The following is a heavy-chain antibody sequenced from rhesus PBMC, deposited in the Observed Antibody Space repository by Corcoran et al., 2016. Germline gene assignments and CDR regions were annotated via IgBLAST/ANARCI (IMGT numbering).Heavy chain of an antibody. CDR1: GGSISSGYG. CDR2: VYGRSGNT. D-gene: IGHD1-26*01. J-gene: IGHJ4*01. CDR3: ARFRNYVGFDY. Sequence: QVQLQESGPGLVKPSETLSLTCAVSGGSISSGYGWSWIRQPPGKGLEWIGYVYGRSGNTYYNPSLKSRVTISTATSKNQFSLKLSSVTAADTAVYYCARFRNYVGFDYWGQGVLVTVSS. V-gene: IGHV4S7*01.